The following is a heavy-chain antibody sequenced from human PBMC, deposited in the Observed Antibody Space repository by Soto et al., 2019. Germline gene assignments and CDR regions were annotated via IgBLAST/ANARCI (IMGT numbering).Heavy chain of an antibody. D-gene: IGHD6-6*01. CDR1: IYRSCP. V-gene: IGHV3-23*01. Sequence: IYRSCPLSLERKAPGKGLEWVSAISGSGGSTYYADSVKGRFTISRDNSKNTLYLQMNSLRAEDTAVYYCAKKRIAARLSWFDPWGQGTLVTVSS. J-gene: IGHJ5*02. CDR3: AKKRIAARLSWFDP. CDR2: ISGSGGST.